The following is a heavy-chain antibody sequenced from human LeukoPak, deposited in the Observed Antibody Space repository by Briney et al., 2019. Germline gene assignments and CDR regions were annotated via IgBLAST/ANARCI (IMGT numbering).Heavy chain of an antibody. Sequence: ATVKISCKVSGYTFTYYYMHWVQQAPGKGLEWMGLVDPEDGETICAEKFQGRVTITADTSTDTAYMELSSLRSEDTAVYYCATAGAAAGGYYFDYWGQGTLVTVSS. V-gene: IGHV1-69-2*01. J-gene: IGHJ4*02. CDR1: GYTFTYYY. CDR3: ATAGAAAGGYYFDY. CDR2: VDPEDGET. D-gene: IGHD6-13*01.